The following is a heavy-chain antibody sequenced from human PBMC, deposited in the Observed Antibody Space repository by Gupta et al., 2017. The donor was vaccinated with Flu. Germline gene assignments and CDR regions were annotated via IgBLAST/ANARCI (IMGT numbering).Heavy chain of an antibody. D-gene: IGHD2-2*02. J-gene: IGHJ5*02. CDR1: GYCFSDYY. CDR2: INPHSGST. Sequence: VQLVQSGAVVKKPGASVKVSCKAAGYCFSDYYIHCVRQAPGQGLEWMGRINPHSGSTNYQQKFRGRVTITEDSSLSTAYMELSRLTSDDTAVYYCAREKFCHTTTCYRYFDPWGQGTLVTVSS. V-gene: IGHV1-2*06. CDR3: AREKFCHTTTCYRYFDP.